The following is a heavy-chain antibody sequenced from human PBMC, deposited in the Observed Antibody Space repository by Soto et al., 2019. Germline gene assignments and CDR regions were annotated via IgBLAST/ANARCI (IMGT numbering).Heavy chain of an antibody. J-gene: IGHJ6*02. V-gene: IGHV1-24*01. CDR1: GYTLTELS. Sequence: ASVKVSCKVSGYTLTELSMHWVRQAPGKGREWMGGFDPEDGETIYAQKFQGRVTMTENTSTDTAYMELNSLRSEDTAVYYCATDRIAARCGILYGMDVWGQGTTVTVSS. CDR3: ATDRIAARCGILYGMDV. D-gene: IGHD6-6*01. CDR2: FDPEDGET.